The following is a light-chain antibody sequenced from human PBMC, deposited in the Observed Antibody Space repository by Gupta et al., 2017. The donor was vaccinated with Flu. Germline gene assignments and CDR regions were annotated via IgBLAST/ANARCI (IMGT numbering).Light chain of an antibody. V-gene: IGKV3-11*01. CDR1: QRVGTY. J-gene: IGKJ2*01. Sequence: DIVLTQSPATLSLSPGERATLSCRASQRVGTYLAWYQQKPGQAPRLLIYDASNRDTGIPARFRGRGSGKDLTLTISSREQEDFAGYYCQKRSNWPPFTFGQGTRLDIK. CDR2: DAS. CDR3: QKRSNWPPFT.